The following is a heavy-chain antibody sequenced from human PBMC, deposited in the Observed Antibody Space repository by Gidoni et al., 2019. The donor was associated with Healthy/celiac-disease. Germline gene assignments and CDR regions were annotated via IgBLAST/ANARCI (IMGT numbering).Heavy chain of an antibody. V-gene: IGHV4-39*01. D-gene: IGHD2-8*01. CDR1: GGSISSSSYY. CDR2: IYYSGST. CDR3: ARQDIVLMVYVFDY. Sequence: QLHLQESGPGLVKPAETLYLTCTVPGGSISSSSYYWGWIRQPPGKGLEWIGSIYYSGSTYYNPSLKSRVTISVDTSKNQFSLKLSSVTAADTAVYYCARQDIVLMVYVFDYWGQGTLVTVSS. J-gene: IGHJ4*02.